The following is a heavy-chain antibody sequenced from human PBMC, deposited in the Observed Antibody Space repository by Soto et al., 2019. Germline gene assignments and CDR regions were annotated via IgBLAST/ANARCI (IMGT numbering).Heavy chain of an antibody. V-gene: IGHV3-73*01. J-gene: IGHJ4*01. CDR3: SRLHRYFDWEEFDY. Sequence: GGSLRLSCAASGFTFSGSAMHWVRQASGKGLEWDGRIRSKANSYATAYAASVKGRVTISRHDSKNTAYLQMNSLNTEDTSVYYCSRLHRYFDWEEFDYWGHGTLVTVSS. D-gene: IGHD3-9*01. CDR2: IRSKANSYAT. CDR1: GFTFSGSA.